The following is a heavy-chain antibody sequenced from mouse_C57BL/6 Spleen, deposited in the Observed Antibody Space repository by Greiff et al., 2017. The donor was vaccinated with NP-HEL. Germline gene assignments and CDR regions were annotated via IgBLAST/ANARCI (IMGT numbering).Heavy chain of an antibody. Sequence: EVQLQQSGPELVKPGASVKMSCKASGYTFTDYNMHWVKQSHGKSLEWIGYINPNNGGTSYNQKFKGKATVTVNKSSSTAYMELRSLTSEDSAVYYCAREICGREWGFAYWGQGTLVTVSA. CDR3: AREICGREWGFAY. D-gene: IGHD1-3*01. CDR1: GYTFTDYN. V-gene: IGHV1-22*01. J-gene: IGHJ3*01. CDR2: INPNNGGT.